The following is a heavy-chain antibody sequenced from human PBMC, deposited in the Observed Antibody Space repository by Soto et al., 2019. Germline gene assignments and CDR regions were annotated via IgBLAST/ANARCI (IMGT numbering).Heavy chain of an antibody. D-gene: IGHD3-16*02. Sequence: SETLSVTCTVSGGSIIDYYWSWTRQSPGKGLEWIGHIFYTGSTNYNPSLKSRVTISVDMSWNQFSLRLSSVIAADTAVYYCARGGTMITFGGVVVAPYFDSWGQGTLVTVSS. CDR3: ARGGTMITFGGVVVAPYFDS. J-gene: IGHJ4*02. CDR2: IFYTGST. CDR1: GGSIIDYY. V-gene: IGHV4-59*01.